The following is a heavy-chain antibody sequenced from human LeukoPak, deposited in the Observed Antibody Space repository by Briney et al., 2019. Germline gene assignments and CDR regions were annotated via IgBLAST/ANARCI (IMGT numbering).Heavy chain of an antibody. CDR3: AKGDYDFWSGYYYYSMDV. J-gene: IGHJ6*02. Sequence: PGGSLRLSCAASGFTFSSYAMSWVRQAPGKGLEWVSAISGSGGSTYYADSVKGRFTISRDNSKNTLYLQMNSLRAEDTAVYYCAKGDYDFWSGYYYYSMDVWGQGTTVTVSS. CDR1: GFTFSSYA. D-gene: IGHD3-3*01. V-gene: IGHV3-23*01. CDR2: ISGSGGST.